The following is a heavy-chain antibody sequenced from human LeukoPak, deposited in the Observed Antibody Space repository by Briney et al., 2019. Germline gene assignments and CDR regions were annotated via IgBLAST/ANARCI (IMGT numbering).Heavy chain of an antibody. Sequence: GGSLRLSCAAPVFSFRDYAMSWVRHAPGKGLEWVSAISDNGAVTYYADSVKGRFTISRDNSKNTVFLQMNSLGDEDTALYYCTRKITIFDYWGQGTLVTVSS. CDR1: VFSFRDYA. CDR3: TRKITIFDY. D-gene: IGHD3-3*01. V-gene: IGHV3-23*01. CDR2: ISDNGAVT. J-gene: IGHJ4*02.